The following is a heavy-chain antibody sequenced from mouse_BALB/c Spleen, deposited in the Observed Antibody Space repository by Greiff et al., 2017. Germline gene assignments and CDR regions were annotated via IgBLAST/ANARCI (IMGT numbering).Heavy chain of an antibody. CDR1: GYTFTSYW. CDR2: INPSTGYT. CDR3: ARKGYGYFDV. V-gene: IGHV1-7*01. Sequence: VQLQQSGAELAKPGASVKMSCKASGYTFTSYWMHWVKQRPGQGLEWIGYINPSTGYTEYNQKFKDKATLTADKSSSTAYMQLSSLTSEDSAVYYCARKGYGYFDVWGAGTTVTVSA. J-gene: IGHJ1*01.